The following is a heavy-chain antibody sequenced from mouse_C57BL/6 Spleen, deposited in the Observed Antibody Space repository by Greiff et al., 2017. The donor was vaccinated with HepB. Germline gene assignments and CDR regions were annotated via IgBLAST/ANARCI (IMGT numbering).Heavy chain of an antibody. J-gene: IGHJ2*01. CDR3: ARSLTHYFDY. D-gene: IGHD1-1*01. V-gene: IGHV1-74*01. Sequence: VQLQQPGAELVKPGASVKVSCKASGYTFTSYWMHWVKQRPGQGLEWFGRIDPSDSYTNYNQKFKGKSTLTVDKSSSTAYMQLSSLTSEDSAVYYCARSLTHYFDYWGQGTTLTVSS. CDR1: GYTFTSYW. CDR2: IDPSDSYT.